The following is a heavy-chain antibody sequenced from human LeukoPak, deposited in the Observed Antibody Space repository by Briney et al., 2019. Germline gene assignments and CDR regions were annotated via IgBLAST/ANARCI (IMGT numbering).Heavy chain of an antibody. V-gene: IGHV4-34*01. Sequence: PSETLSLTCAVYGGSFSGYYWSWIRQPPGKGLEWIGEINHSGSTNYNPSLKSRVTISVDTSKNQFSLKLSSVTAADTAVYYCASRGSTDIDYYYGMDVWGQGTTVTVSS. CDR3: ASRGSTDIDYYYGMDV. D-gene: IGHD2-2*01. J-gene: IGHJ6*02. CDR2: INHSGST. CDR1: GGSFSGYY.